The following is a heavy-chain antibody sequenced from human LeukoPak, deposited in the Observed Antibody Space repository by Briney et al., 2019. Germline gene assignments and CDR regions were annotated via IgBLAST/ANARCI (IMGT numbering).Heavy chain of an antibody. D-gene: IGHD3-3*01. Sequence: PGGSLRLSCAASGFTFSSYEMNWARQAPGKGLEWVSYISSSGSTIYYPDSVKGRFTISRDNAKNSLYLQMNSLRAEDTAVYYCARVVPIHYFDYWGQGTLVTVSS. CDR1: GFTFSSYE. V-gene: IGHV3-48*03. CDR2: ISSSGSTI. J-gene: IGHJ4*02. CDR3: ARVVPIHYFDY.